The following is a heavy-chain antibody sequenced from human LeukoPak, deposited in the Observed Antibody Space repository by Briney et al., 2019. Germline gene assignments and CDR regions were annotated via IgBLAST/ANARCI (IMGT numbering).Heavy chain of an antibody. V-gene: IGHV1-18*01. CDR3: ARDFIYGGRLFDY. D-gene: IGHD4/OR15-4a*01. J-gene: IGHJ4*02. CDR1: GYRFTSYG. CDR2: ISAYNGNT. Sequence: ASVKVSCKASGYRFTSYGISGVRQAPGQGLEWMGWISAYNGNTNYAQKLQGRVTITTDISTSTAYMKLRSLRSDDTAFYYCARDFIYGGRLFDYWGQGTLVTVSS.